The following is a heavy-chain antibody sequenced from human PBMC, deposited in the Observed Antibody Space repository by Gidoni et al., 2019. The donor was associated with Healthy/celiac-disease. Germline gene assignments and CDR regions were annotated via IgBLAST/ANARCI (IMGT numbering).Heavy chain of an antibody. V-gene: IGHV3-49*03. D-gene: IGHD2-21*02. CDR1: GFTFGDYA. J-gene: IGHJ4*02. CDR2: IRSKSYGGTT. CDR3: TRDTAPCGGDCYY. Sequence: EVQLVESGGGLVQPGRSLRLSCTASGFTFGDYAMSWFRQAPGKGLEWVGFIRSKSYGGTTEYAASVKGRFTISRDDSKSIAYLQMNNLKTEDTAVYYCTRDTAPCGGDCYYWGQGTLVTVSS.